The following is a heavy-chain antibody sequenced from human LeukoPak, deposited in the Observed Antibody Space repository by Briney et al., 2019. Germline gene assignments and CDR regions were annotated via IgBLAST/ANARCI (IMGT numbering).Heavy chain of an antibody. V-gene: IGHV3-33*01. D-gene: IGHD5-18*01. CDR2: IWYDGSNK. CDR3: ARGTAMVTSYYYYYMDV. CDR1: GFTFSSYG. Sequence: PGRSLRLSCAASGFTFSSYGMHWVRQAPGEGLEWVAVIWYDGSNKYYADSVKGRFTISRDNSKNTLYLQMNSLRAEDTAVYYCARGTAMVTSYYYYYMDVWGKGTTVTVSS. J-gene: IGHJ6*03.